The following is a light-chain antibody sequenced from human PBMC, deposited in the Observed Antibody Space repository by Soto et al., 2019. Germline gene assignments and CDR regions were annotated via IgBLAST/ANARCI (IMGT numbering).Light chain of an antibody. CDR2: GAS. CDR1: QSVSSSY. Sequence: EIVMTQSPATPSVSPGERATPPCRASQSVSSSYLAWYQQKPGQAPRLLIYGASSRATGIPDRFSGSGSGTDFTLTISRLEPEDFAVYYCQQYGSSPTFGQGTKVDIK. CDR3: QQYGSSPT. J-gene: IGKJ1*01. V-gene: IGKV3-20*01.